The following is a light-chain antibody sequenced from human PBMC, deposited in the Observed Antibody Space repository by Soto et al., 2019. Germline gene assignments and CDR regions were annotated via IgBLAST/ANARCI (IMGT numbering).Light chain of an antibody. V-gene: IGKV3-20*01. J-gene: IGKJ3*01. Sequence: ESVLTQSAAALSLSPGERATLSCRASQSVSSSYLAWYQQKPGQAPRLLIYGASSRATGIPDRFSGSGSGTDFTLTISRLEPEDFAVYYCQQYGSSPGTFGPGTKVDIK. CDR3: QQYGSSPGT. CDR1: QSVSSSY. CDR2: GAS.